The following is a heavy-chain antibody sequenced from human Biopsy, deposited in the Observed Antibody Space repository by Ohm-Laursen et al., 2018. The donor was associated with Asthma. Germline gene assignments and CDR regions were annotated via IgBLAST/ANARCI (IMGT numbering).Heavy chain of an antibody. V-gene: IGHV1-3*01. CDR2: INAGNGNT. Sequence: GASVKVSCKTSGYTFINYAIHWVRQAPGQGLEWMGWINAGNGNTKYSEKFQGRVTITRDTSASTAYMDLSSLRSEDTAVYYCARTYYDFLTGQVNDALAMWGQGTVVTVSS. CDR1: GYTFINYA. CDR3: ARTYYDFLTGQVNDALAM. D-gene: IGHD3-9*01. J-gene: IGHJ3*02.